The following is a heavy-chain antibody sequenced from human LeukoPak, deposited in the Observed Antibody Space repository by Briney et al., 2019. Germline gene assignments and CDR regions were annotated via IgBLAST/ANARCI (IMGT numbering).Heavy chain of an antibody. D-gene: IGHD1-26*01. CDR2: IKQDGSEI. Sequence: PGGSLRLSCAASGFTLSGYWMSWVRQAPGKGLEWVANIKQDGSEIYYVDSVKGRFTISRDNAKNSLYLQMNSLRAEDTAEYYCARDKIVGATKFDSWGQGTLVTVSS. J-gene: IGHJ4*02. CDR1: GFTLSGYW. V-gene: IGHV3-7*01. CDR3: ARDKIVGATKFDS.